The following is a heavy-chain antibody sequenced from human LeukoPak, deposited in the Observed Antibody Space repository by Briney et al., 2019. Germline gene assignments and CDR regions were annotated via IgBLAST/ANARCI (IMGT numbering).Heavy chain of an antibody. J-gene: IGHJ4*02. D-gene: IGHD3-10*01. Sequence: GGSLRLSCAASGFTFSSNAMSWVRQAPGKGLEWVSVITGNGGSTYYADSVKGRFTISRDNSKNTLSLQMNSLRAEDTAVYYCAKDAVAPGSGGDYFDYWGQGTPVTVSS. CDR3: AKDAVAPGSGGDYFDY. CDR2: ITGNGGST. V-gene: IGHV3-23*01. CDR1: GFTFSSNA.